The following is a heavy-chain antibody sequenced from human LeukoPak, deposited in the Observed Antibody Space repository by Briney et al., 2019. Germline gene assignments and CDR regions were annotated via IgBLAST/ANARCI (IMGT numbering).Heavy chain of an antibody. V-gene: IGHV3-30-3*01. D-gene: IGHD3-9*01. J-gene: IGHJ1*01. CDR1: GFNFRNYA. CDR2: VSSDGSNK. CDR3: ARDGHYDILTGYFQD. Sequence: GGSLRLSCAASGFNFRNYAMHWVRQAPGKGLDWVAVVSSDGSNKYYADSVKGRFTISRDNAKNSLYLQMNSLRAEDTAVYYCARDGHYDILTGYFQDWGQGTLVTVSS.